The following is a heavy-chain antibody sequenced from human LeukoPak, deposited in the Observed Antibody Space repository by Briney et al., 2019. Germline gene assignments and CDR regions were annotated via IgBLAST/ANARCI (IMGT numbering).Heavy chain of an antibody. CDR3: ARGSSAAPGQASWFDP. V-gene: IGHV1-46*01. Sequence: ASVKVSCKASGYTFTSYDINWVRQATGQGLEWMGIINPSGDSTNYAQKFQGRVTMTRDTSTSTVYMDLSSLRSEDTAVYYCARGSSAAPGQASWFDPWGRGTLVTVSS. D-gene: IGHD2-2*01. J-gene: IGHJ5*02. CDR2: INPSGDST. CDR1: GYTFTSYD.